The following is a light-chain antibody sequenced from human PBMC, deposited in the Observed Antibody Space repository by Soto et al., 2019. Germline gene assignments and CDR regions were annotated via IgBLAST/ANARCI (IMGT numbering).Light chain of an antibody. CDR3: CSYAGSNTGV. V-gene: IGLV2-23*01. Sequence: QSALTQPASVSGSPGQSITISCTGTSSDVGNYNLVSWYQQHPGKAPKFMIYEGSKRPSGVSNRFFGSKSGNTASLTISGLQAEDEADYYCCSYAGSNTGVFGGGTKLTVL. CDR1: SSDVGNYNL. CDR2: EGS. J-gene: IGLJ3*02.